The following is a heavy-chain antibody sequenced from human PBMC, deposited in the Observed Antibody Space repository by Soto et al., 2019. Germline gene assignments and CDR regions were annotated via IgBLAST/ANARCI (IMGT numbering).Heavy chain of an antibody. CDR3: TRGPRPISTGTGAY. D-gene: IGHD3-10*01. V-gene: IGHV3-74*01. CDR2: IYSDGTYS. CDR1: GFIFKMYW. J-gene: IGHJ4*02. Sequence: PGGSLRLSCAASGFIFKMYWMHWVRQSPGKGLVWISRIYSDGTYSDYADSVRGRFTISRDNVNDTLYLQMNNLRAEDSGLYYCTRGPRPISTGTGAYWGQGTQVTV.